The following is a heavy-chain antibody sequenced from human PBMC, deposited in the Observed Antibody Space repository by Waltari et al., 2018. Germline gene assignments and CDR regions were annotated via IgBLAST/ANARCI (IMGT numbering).Heavy chain of an antibody. CDR1: GYSFTSYW. Sequence: EVQLVQSGAEVKKPGESLKISCKGSGYSFTSYWIGWVRQMPGKGLEWMGFIYPGDADTRYSPSFQVQVTISADKSISTAYLQWSSLKASDTAMYYCARQHDYVWGSYRSGDAFDIWGQGTMVTVSS. V-gene: IGHV5-51*01. CDR3: ARQHDYVWGSYRSGDAFDI. J-gene: IGHJ3*02. D-gene: IGHD3-16*02. CDR2: IYPGDADT.